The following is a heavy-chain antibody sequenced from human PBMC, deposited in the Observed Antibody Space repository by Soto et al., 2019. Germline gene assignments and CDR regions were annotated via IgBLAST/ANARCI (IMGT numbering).Heavy chain of an antibody. CDR2: IIPILGIA. V-gene: IGHV1-69*02. Sequence: QVQLVQSGAEVKKPGSSVKVSCKASGGTFSSYTISWVRQAPGQGLEWMGRIIPILGIANYAQKFQGRVTITADKSTSTAYMELSSLRSEDTAVYYCARHWGSGMTTVTTHYFDYWGQGTLVTVSS. D-gene: IGHD4-4*01. CDR3: ARHWGSGMTTVTTHYFDY. J-gene: IGHJ4*02. CDR1: GGTFSSYT.